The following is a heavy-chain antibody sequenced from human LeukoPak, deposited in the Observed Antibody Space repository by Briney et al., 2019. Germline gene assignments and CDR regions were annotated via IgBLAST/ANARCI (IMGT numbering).Heavy chain of an antibody. D-gene: IGHD3-16*02. CDR1: GGSFSGYY. CDR2: INHSGST. CDR3: ARGTNPYDYVWGSYRVFDY. V-gene: IGHV4-34*01. Sequence: SQTLSPTCAVYGGSFSGYYWSWISQPPGKGLEWIGEINHSGSTNYNPSLKSRVTISVDASKNQFSLKLSSVTAADTAVYYCARGTNPYDYVWGSYRVFDYWGQGTLVTVSS. J-gene: IGHJ4*02.